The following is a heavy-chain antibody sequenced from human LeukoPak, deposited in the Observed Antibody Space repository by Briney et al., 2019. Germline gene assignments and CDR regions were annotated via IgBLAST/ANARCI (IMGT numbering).Heavy chain of an antibody. V-gene: IGHV3-11*04. J-gene: IGHJ4*02. D-gene: IGHD3-9*01. Sequence: PGGSLRLSCAASGFTFSDYYMSWIRQAPGKGLEWVSYISSSGSTIYYADSVKGRFTISRDNAKNSLYLQMNSMRAEDTAVYYCARVRYFDWLGPFDYWGQGTLVTVSS. CDR2: ISSSGSTI. CDR3: ARVRYFDWLGPFDY. CDR1: GFTFSDYY.